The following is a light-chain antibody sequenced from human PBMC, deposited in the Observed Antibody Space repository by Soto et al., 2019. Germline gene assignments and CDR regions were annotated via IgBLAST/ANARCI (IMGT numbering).Light chain of an antibody. J-gene: IGLJ2*01. Sequence: QSVLTQPPSASGTPGQSVTISCSGSSSNIGSNTVNWYQQLPGTAPKLLIYSDNQRPSGVPDRFSGSKSGTSASLAISGLQSEDEADYYCAACDDSLDVVFGGGTKLTVL. CDR3: AACDDSLDVV. V-gene: IGLV1-44*01. CDR1: SSNIGSNT. CDR2: SDN.